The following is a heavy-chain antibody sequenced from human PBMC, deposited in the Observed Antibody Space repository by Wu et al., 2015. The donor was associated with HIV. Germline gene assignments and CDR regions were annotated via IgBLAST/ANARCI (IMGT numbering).Heavy chain of an antibody. J-gene: IGHJ4*02. D-gene: IGHD4-17*01. Sequence: QVQLVQSGAEVKKPGSSVKISCKASGNTFNAINWVRQAPGQGLEWMGGIIPLFGTTDYAQIFQGRVTITTDESTSTAYMRLSSLRSEDTAVYYCAREPRAPPPNHGDFDYLDYWGQGTLVTVSS. CDR2: IIPLFGTT. CDR1: GNTFNA. V-gene: IGHV1-69*05. CDR3: AREPRAPPPNHGDFDYLDY.